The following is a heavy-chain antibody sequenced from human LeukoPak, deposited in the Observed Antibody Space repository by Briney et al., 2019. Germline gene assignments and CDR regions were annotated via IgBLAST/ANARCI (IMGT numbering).Heavy chain of an antibody. D-gene: IGHD2-2*01. CDR3: ARADCSSTSCYADFDY. Sequence: GGSLRLSCAASGFTFSSYSMNWVRQAPGKGLEWVSSISSSSSYIYYADSVKGRFTISRDNAKNSLYLQMNSLRAEDTAVYYCARADCSSTSCYADFDYWGQGTLSPSPQ. J-gene: IGHJ4*02. V-gene: IGHV3-21*01. CDR1: GFTFSSYS. CDR2: ISSSSSYI.